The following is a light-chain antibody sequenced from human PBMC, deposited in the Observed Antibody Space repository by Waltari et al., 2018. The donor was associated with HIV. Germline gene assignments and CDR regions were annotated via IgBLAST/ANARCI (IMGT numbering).Light chain of an antibody. CDR2: VNN. V-gene: IGLV1-40*01. CDR3: QSYDSSLTSVI. Sequence: QSVLTQPPSVSGAPGQSVSISCTGTTSNIETPYDVHWYQQLPGAAPKLLVYVNNNRPSGVPARFSGSKSGTSASLAITGLQSEDEAFYYGQSYDSSLTSVIFGGGTKLTVL. J-gene: IGLJ2*01. CDR1: TSNIETPYD.